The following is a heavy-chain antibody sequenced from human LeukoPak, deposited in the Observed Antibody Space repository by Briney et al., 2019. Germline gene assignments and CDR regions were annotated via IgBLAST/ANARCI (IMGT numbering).Heavy chain of an antibody. Sequence: GGSLRLSCAASGFTFSTYWMHWVRQVSGKGLVWVSRVKSDGSGTTYADSVKGRFTISRDNAKNTLYLQMSSLRVEDTAVYYCARDRAYGLDVWGQGTTVTVSS. V-gene: IGHV3-74*01. CDR2: VKSDGSGT. CDR3: ARDRAYGLDV. J-gene: IGHJ6*02. CDR1: GFTFSTYW.